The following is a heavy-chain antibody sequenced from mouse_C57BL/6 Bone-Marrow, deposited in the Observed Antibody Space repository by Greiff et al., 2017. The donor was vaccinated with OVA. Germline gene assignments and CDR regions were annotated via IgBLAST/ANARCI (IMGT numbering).Heavy chain of an antibody. CDR2: IYPRSGNT. CDR3: ARGGPYYLDY. CDR1: GYTFTSYG. Sequence: QVHVKQSGAELARPGASVKLSCKASGYTFTSYGISWVKQRTGQGLEWIGEIYPRSGNTYYNEKFKGKATLTADKSSSTAYMELRSLTAEDSAVYFCARGGPYYLDYWGQGTTLTVSS. J-gene: IGHJ2*01. V-gene: IGHV1-81*01.